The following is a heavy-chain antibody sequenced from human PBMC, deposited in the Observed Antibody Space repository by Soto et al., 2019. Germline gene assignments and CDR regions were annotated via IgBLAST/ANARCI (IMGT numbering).Heavy chain of an antibody. D-gene: IGHD1-20*01. CDR1: GFTFNAYA. CDR3: VRESAYNNHWPLEY. Sequence: GGSLRLSCAASGFTFNAYAMSWVRQVPGKGPEWVSGISGGGSTTYYAESVRGRFTISRDYSKNTLFVQMNSLRIEDTAVYYCVRESAYNNHWPLEYWGQGTLVTVSS. J-gene: IGHJ4*02. V-gene: IGHV3-23*01. CDR2: ISGGGSTT.